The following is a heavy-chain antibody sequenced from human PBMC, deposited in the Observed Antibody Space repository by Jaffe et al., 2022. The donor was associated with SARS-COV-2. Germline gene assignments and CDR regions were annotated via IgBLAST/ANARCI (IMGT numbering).Heavy chain of an antibody. D-gene: IGHD5-18*01. V-gene: IGHV3-23*04. Sequence: EVQLVESGGGLVQPGGSLTLSCAASRFTLSSYAMSWVRQAPGKGLEWVSTLSGGSSTTYYAHSVKGRFTISRDSSKNTLYLQMNSLRAEDTAVYFCAKLNLLRGYTYGDPPDEYYMDVWGKGTTVTVSS. CDR1: RFTLSSYA. CDR3: AKLNLLRGYTYGDPPDEYYMDV. J-gene: IGHJ6*03. CDR2: LSGGSSTT.